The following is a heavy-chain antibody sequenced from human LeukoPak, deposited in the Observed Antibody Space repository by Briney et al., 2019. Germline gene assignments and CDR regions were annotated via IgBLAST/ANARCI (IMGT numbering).Heavy chain of an antibody. CDR3: AKGASGSPAH. J-gene: IGHJ4*02. CDR1: GFTFSSYS. D-gene: IGHD1-26*01. CDR2: IRYDGSNK. V-gene: IGHV3-30*02. Sequence: GGSLRLSCAASGFTFSSYSMNWVRQAPGKGLEWVAFIRYDGSNKYYADSVKGRFTISRDNSKNTLYLQMNSLRAEDTAVYYCAKGASGSPAHWGQGTLVTVSS.